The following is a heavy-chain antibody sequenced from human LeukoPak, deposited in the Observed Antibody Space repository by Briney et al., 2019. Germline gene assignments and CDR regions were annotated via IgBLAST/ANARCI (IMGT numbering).Heavy chain of an antibody. CDR3: AREGVVGAYGHFDY. D-gene: IGHD2-15*01. J-gene: IGHJ4*02. CDR1: GGSFSGYY. Sequence: SETLSLTCAVYGGSFSGYYWSWIRQPPGKGLEWIGEINHSGSTNYNPSLKSRVTISVDTSKDQFSLKLSSVTAADTAVYYCAREGVVGAYGHFDYWGQGTLVTVSS. CDR2: INHSGST. V-gene: IGHV4-34*01.